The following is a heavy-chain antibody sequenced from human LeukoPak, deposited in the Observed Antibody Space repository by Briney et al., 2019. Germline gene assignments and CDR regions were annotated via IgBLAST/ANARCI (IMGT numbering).Heavy chain of an antibody. V-gene: IGHV1-8*01. CDR2: MNGNSGNT. CDR1: GYTFISFD. CDR3: ARAASGSYLREGFDT. Sequence: ASVKVSCKASGYTFISFDINWVRQATGQGLEWMGWMNGNSGNTGYAQKFQGRVTFTRDTSIDTAHMELSSLRSEDTAVYYCARAASGSYLREGFDTWGQGTLVTVSS. D-gene: IGHD3-10*01. J-gene: IGHJ5*02.